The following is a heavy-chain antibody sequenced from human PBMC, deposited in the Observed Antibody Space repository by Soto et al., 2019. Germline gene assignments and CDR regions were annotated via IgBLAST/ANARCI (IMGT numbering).Heavy chain of an antibody. Sequence: ASVKVSCKGSGYTFTSYHINWVRQATGQGLEWMGWMNPNSGNTGYAQTLQGRVTMTWDTSISTAYMELSSLRFEDTAVYYCVKGEYYYDSSGYYPFDYWGQGTQVTVSS. CDR3: VKGEYYYDSSGYYPFDY. CDR1: GYTFTSYH. V-gene: IGHV1-8*01. J-gene: IGHJ4*02. CDR2: MNPNSGNT. D-gene: IGHD3-22*01.